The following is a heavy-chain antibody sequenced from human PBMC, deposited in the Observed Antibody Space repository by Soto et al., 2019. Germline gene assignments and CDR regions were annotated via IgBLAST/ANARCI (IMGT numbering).Heavy chain of an antibody. Sequence: EVQLVESGGGLVKPGGSLRLSCAASGFNFNSYTITWVRQAPGKRLEWLSSISSSGYIFSTDSVRGRFTISRDNAKNSVYLQINSLSAEDTAVYFCARDCSGGSCYPGMDVWGQGTTVTVSS. CDR2: ISSSGYI. J-gene: IGHJ6*02. CDR3: ARDCSGGSCYPGMDV. V-gene: IGHV3-21*01. D-gene: IGHD2-15*01. CDR1: GFNFNSYT.